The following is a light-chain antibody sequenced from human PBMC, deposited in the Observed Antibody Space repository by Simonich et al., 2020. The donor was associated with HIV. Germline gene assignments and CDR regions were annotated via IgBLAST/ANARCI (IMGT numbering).Light chain of an antibody. J-gene: IGKJ1*01. Sequence: DIVMTQSPDSLAVSLGERATINCKSSQSVLYNSNNKNYLAWYQQKPGQPPKLLIYWAAPRESGVPDRFSGSGSGTDFTLTISSLQAEDVAVYYCQQYYSTPRTFGQGTKVEIK. CDR1: QSVLYNSNNKNY. V-gene: IGKV4-1*01. CDR2: WAA. CDR3: QQYYSTPRT.